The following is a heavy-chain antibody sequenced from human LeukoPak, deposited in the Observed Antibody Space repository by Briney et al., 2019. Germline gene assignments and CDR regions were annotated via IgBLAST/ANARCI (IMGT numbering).Heavy chain of an antibody. D-gene: IGHD6-19*01. CDR2: ISYNGNNA. Sequence: GGSLRLSCAASGFTFSDYAMLWVRQAPGKGLECVSAISYNGNNAYYANSLKGRFTISRDSSKKTVFLQVGSLSPEDTAVYYRARGRVRRSGWAEFFDYWGPGPLVPVSP. V-gene: IGHV3-64*01. CDR3: ARGRVRRSGWAEFFDY. CDR1: GFTFSDYA. J-gene: IGHJ4*02.